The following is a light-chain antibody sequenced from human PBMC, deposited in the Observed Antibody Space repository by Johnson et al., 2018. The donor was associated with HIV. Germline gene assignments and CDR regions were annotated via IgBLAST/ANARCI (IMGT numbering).Light chain of an antibody. CDR2: ENN. J-gene: IGLJ1*01. Sequence: QSVLTQPPSVSAAPGQMVSISCSGSRSNIGNNYVSWYQHLPGTAPKLLIYENNKRPSGIPDRFSGSKSGTSATLGITGLQTGDEADYYCGTWDSSLSVYVFGTGTKVTVL. CDR1: RSNIGNNY. CDR3: GTWDSSLSVYV. V-gene: IGLV1-51*02.